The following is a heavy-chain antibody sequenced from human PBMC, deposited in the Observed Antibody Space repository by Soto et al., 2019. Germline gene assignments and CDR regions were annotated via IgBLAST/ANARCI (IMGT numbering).Heavy chain of an antibody. J-gene: IGHJ6*02. Sequence: PGGSLRLSCAASGFTFSNAWMNWVRQAPGKGLEWVGRIKSKTDGGTTDYAAPVKGRFTISRDDSKNTLYLQMNSLKTEDTAVYYCTTENCSGGSCYYYGMDVWGQGTTVTVSS. V-gene: IGHV3-15*07. D-gene: IGHD2-15*01. CDR1: GFTFSNAW. CDR3: TTENCSGGSCYYYGMDV. CDR2: IKSKTDGGTT.